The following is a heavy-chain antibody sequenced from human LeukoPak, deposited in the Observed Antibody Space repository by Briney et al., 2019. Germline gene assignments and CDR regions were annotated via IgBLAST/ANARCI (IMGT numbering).Heavy chain of an antibody. Sequence: SETLSPTSPVAAGSIISYYWGWIRQPAGRVLEWNGRTYTSGSTNYNPSLKSRVTISGAPSKDQSSLKRSSLTAGDTAVYYCARVKNYGGNSVDIWGQGTMVTVSS. CDR2: TYTSGST. J-gene: IGHJ3*02. V-gene: IGHV4-4*07. D-gene: IGHD4-23*01. CDR3: ARVKNYGGNSVDI. CDR1: AGSIISYY.